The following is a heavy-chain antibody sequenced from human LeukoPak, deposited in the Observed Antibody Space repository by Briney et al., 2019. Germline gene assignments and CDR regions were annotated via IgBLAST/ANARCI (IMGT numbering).Heavy chain of an antibody. CDR1: GFTFSSYW. CDR3: AREWGEQWLVRGDDAFDI. J-gene: IGHJ3*02. Sequence: PGGSLRLSCAASGFTFSSYWMSWVRQAPGKGLEWVANIKQDGSEKYYVDSVKGRFTISRDNAKNSLYLQMNSLRAEDTAVYYCAREWGEQWLVRGDDAFDIWGQGTMVTVSS. V-gene: IGHV3-7*01. CDR2: IKQDGSEK. D-gene: IGHD6-19*01.